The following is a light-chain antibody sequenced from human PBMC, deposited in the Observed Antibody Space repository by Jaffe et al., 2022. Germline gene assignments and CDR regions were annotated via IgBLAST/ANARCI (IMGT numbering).Light chain of an antibody. J-gene: IGKJ2*01. CDR2: WAS. CDR3: QQSYSIPYT. Sequence: DIVMTQSPDSLAVSLGERATINCKSSQIVLNSSYNKSYLAWYQQKPGQPPKLLIFWASTRESGVPDRFSGSGSGTDFTLTISSLQAEDVAVYYCQQSYSIPYTFGQGTKLEIK. CDR1: QIVLNSSYNKSY. V-gene: IGKV4-1*01.